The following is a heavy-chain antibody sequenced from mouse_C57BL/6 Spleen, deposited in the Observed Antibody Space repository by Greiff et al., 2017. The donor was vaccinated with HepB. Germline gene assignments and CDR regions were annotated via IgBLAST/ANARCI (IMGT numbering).Heavy chain of an antibody. J-gene: IGHJ3*01. Sequence: DVQLQESGPGLVKPSQSLSLTCSVTGYSITSGYYWNWIRQFPGNKLEWMGYISYDGSNNYNPSLKNRISITRDTSKNQFFLKLNSVTTEDTATYYCAREGGYDYDGFAYWGQGTLVTVSA. CDR3: AREGGYDYDGFAY. D-gene: IGHD2-4*01. CDR2: ISYDGSN. V-gene: IGHV3-6*01. CDR1: GYSITSGYY.